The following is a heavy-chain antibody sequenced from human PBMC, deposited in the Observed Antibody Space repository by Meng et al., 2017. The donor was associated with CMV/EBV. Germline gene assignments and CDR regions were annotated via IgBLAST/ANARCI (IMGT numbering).Heavy chain of an antibody. CDR1: GGSISSSNW. Sequence: CAVSGGSISSSNWWSWVRQPPGKGLEWIGEIYHSGSTNYNPSLKSRVTISVDKSKNQFSLKLSSVTAADTAVYYCSGSYYYYYGMDVWGQGTTVTVSS. D-gene: IGHD1-26*01. J-gene: IGHJ6*02. CDR3: SGSYYYYYGMDV. CDR2: IYHSGST. V-gene: IGHV4-4*02.